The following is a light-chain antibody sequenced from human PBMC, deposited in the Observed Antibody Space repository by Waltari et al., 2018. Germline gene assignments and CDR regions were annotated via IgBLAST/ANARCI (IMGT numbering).Light chain of an antibody. V-gene: IGKV3-20*01. CDR2: RAS. CDR3: QQHGTLPAT. Sequence: EIVLTQSPGTPSLSPGERVTLSCRASQTVGSSSLAWYQQKPGQAPRLVIYRASRRATGIPDRFSGSGSGTDFSLTISRLEPEDFAVYYCQQHGTLPATFGQGTKVEIK. J-gene: IGKJ1*01. CDR1: QTVGSSS.